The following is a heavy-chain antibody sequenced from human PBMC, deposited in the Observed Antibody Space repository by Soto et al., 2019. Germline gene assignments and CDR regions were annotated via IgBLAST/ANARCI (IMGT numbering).Heavy chain of an antibody. CDR1: GYTFTSYG. CDR2: ISAYDGYT. CDR3: ARGGFYDSSGARNYYYYGMNV. J-gene: IGHJ6*02. D-gene: IGHD3-22*01. V-gene: IGHV1-18*01. Sequence: QVQLVQSGAEVKKPGASVKVSCKASGYTFTSYGINWVRQAPGQGLEWLGWISAYDGYTYYAQILQGRVSMTTDTSTKTAYMELRSLRSDDTAMYYCARGGFYDSSGARNYYYYGMNVWGQGTTVTVSS.